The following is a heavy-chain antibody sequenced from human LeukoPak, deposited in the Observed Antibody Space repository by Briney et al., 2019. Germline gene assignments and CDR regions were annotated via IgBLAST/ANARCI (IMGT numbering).Heavy chain of an antibody. V-gene: IGHV4-39*01. Sequence: SETLSLTCDVSDASISSSRFYWGWIRQPPGKGLEWIGSASYSGGTHYNPSLKSRLTISVDTSKNQFSLRLTSVTAADTAVYYCARQLPFGGSFYYGLDVWGQGTTVTVSS. CDR3: ARQLPFGGSFYYGLDV. CDR2: ASYSGGT. D-gene: IGHD2-15*01. CDR1: DASISSSRFY. J-gene: IGHJ6*02.